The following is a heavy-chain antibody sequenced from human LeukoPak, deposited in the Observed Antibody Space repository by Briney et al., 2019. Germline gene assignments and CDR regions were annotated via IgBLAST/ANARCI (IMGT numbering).Heavy chain of an antibody. CDR1: GFTFSSYA. Sequence: PGGSLRLSCAASGFTFSSYAMSWVRQAPGKGLEWVSAISGSGGSTYYADSVKGRFTISRDNSKNTLYLQMNSLRAEDTAVYYCARRASGSGSYAPYYYYYMDVWGKGTTVTVSS. V-gene: IGHV3-23*01. J-gene: IGHJ6*03. D-gene: IGHD1-26*01. CDR3: ARRASGSGSYAPYYYYYMDV. CDR2: ISGSGGST.